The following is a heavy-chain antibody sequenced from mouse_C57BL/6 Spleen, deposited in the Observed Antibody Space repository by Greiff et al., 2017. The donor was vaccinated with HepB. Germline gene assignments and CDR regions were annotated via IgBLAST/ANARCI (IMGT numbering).Heavy chain of an antibody. D-gene: IGHD2-1*01. CDR1: GFTFSSYG. CDR3: ASYGNYDYYAMDY. Sequence: DVKLVESGGDLVKPGGSLKLSCAASGFTFSSYGMSWVRQTPDKRLEWVATISSGGSYTYYPDSVKGRFTISRDNAKNTLYLQMSSLKSEDTAMYYCASYGNYDYYAMDYWGQGTSVTVSS. J-gene: IGHJ4*01. CDR2: ISSGGSYT. V-gene: IGHV5-6*02.